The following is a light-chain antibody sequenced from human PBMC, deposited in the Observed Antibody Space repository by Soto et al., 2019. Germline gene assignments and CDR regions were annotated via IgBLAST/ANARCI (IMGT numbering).Light chain of an antibody. CDR3: QEYNNWGPSWR. CDR1: QDLHID. V-gene: IGKV3-15*01. J-gene: IGKJ1*01. Sequence: ETLMTQSPATLSVSPGETVTLSCRFSQDLHIDLAWYHQKPGQAPTLLIYGVSARAPGVPARFIGAGSGTEFTLSISSLQSEDFAVYYCQEYNNWGPSWRFGQGSK. CDR2: GVS.